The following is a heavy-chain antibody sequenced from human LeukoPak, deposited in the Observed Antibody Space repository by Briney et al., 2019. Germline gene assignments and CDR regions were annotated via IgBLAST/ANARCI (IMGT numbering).Heavy chain of an antibody. CDR1: GFAVSTYW. Sequence: GGSLRLSCAASGFAVSTYWMHWVRQAPGKGLVWVARINVEGNYIDYAESVKGRFTISRDSAKNTLYLQMNSLRAEDTGVYSCARDLTGPYDHWGQGTLVTVSS. J-gene: IGHJ4*02. V-gene: IGHV3-74*01. D-gene: IGHD3-22*01. CDR2: INVEGNYI. CDR3: ARDLTGPYDH.